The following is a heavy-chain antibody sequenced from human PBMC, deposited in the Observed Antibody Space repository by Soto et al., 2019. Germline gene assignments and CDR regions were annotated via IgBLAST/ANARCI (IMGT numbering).Heavy chain of an antibody. V-gene: IGHV3-30*04. CDR3: AKESAYRSGWYNG. CDR2: ISYDGSEN. CDR1: GFTFNSYA. D-gene: IGHD6-19*01. J-gene: IGHJ4*02. Sequence: QVQLVDSGGGVVQPGRSLRLSCAASGFTFNSYAMHWVRQAPGKGLEWVALISYDGSENYYADPVKGRFTISRDNSENTLYLQMNSLRPDDTAVYYCAKESAYRSGWYNGWCQGTLVTVSS.